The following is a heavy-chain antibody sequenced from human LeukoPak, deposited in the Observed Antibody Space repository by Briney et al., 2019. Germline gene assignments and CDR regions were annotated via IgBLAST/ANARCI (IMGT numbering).Heavy chain of an antibody. D-gene: IGHD3-22*01. CDR2: ISYEGSNE. Sequence: GGSLRLSCAASGFSFSSYGMHWVRQAPGKGLEWVAVISYEGSNEYYADSVKGRFTISRDNSKNTLYLQMTSLRTEDTAVYYCAKDGIRYYYDSSGYYGDYWGQGTLVTVSS. CDR3: AKDGIRYYYDSSGYYGDY. CDR1: GFSFSSYG. J-gene: IGHJ4*02. V-gene: IGHV3-30*18.